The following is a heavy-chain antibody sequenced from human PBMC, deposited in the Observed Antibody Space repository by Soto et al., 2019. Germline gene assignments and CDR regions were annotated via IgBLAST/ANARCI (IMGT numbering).Heavy chain of an antibody. CDR3: ARDGSNDFWSGYYQTPYYYYYGMDV. CDR1: GYTFTSYG. CDR2: ISAYNGNT. J-gene: IGHJ6*02. Sequence: EASVKVSCKASGYTFTSYGISWVRQAPGQGLEWMGWISAYNGNTNYAQKLQGRVTMTTDTSTSTAYMELRSLRSDDTAVYYCARDGSNDFWSGYYQTPYYYYYGMDVWGQGTTVTVSS. V-gene: IGHV1-18*01. D-gene: IGHD3-3*01.